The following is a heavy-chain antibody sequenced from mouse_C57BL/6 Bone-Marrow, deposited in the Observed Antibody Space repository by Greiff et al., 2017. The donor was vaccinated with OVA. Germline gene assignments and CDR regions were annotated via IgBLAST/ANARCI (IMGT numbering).Heavy chain of an antibody. CDR3: ARDDGYDGCAY. CDR2: SRNKANDYTT. J-gene: IGHJ3*01. Sequence: EVKLVESGGGLVQSGRSLRLSCATSGFTFSDFYMEWVRQAPGKGLEWIAASRNKANDYTTEYSASVKGRFIVSRETSQSILYLQMNALRAEDTAIYYCARDDGYDGCAYWGQGTLVTVSA. CDR1: GFTFSDFY. D-gene: IGHD2-2*01. V-gene: IGHV7-1*01.